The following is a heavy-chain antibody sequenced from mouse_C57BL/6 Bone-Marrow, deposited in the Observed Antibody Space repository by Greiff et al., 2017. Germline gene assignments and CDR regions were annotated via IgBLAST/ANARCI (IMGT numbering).Heavy chain of an antibody. Sequence: EVQGVESGGGLVKPGGSLKLSCAASGFTLSSYAMSWVRQTPEKRLEWVATISDGGSYTYYPDNVKGRFTISRDNAKNNLYLQMSHLKSEDTAMYYCARDFITTVVRNWYFDVWGTGTTVTVSS. J-gene: IGHJ1*03. CDR1: GFTLSSYA. V-gene: IGHV5-4*01. CDR3: ARDFITTVVRNWYFDV. CDR2: ISDGGSYT. D-gene: IGHD1-1*01.